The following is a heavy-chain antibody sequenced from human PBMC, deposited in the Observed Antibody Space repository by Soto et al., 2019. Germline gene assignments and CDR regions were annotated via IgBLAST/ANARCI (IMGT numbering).Heavy chain of an antibody. V-gene: IGHV6-1*01. CDR3: AREGPYYDFWRGYYTSYYYFGMGV. J-gene: IGHJ6*01. Sequence: SQTLSLTCAISGDSVSSNSAAWNWIRQSPSRGLEWLGRTYYRSKWYNDYAVSVKSRITINPDTSKNQFSLQLNSVTPEDTAVYYCAREGPYYDFWRGYYTSYYYFGMGVTGQWTTATVSS. CDR2: TYYRSKWYN. CDR1: GDSVSSNSAA. D-gene: IGHD3-3*01.